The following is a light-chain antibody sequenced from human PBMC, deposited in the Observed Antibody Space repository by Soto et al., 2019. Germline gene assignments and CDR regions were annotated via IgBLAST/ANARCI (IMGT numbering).Light chain of an antibody. Sequence: DIQIAQSPSSLSSSVRDRVTITCRASQSIRRSLNWYQQKPGKAPKLLIYAASSLQSGVPSRFSGSGYGTDFTLTITSLQSEDFAIYYCQQSYSSPRTFGQGTKVDIK. V-gene: IGKV1-39*01. CDR3: QQSYSSPRT. J-gene: IGKJ1*01. CDR1: QSIRRS. CDR2: AAS.